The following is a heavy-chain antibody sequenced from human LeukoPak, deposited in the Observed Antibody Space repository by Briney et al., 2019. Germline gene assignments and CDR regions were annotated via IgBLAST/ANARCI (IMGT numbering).Heavy chain of an antibody. CDR1: GFTFSSYS. CDR3: ARSVFQGAFDN. CDR2: ISSSSSTI. D-gene: IGHD5/OR15-5a*01. V-gene: IGHV3-48*01. Sequence: GGSLRLSCAASGFTFSSYSMNWVRQAPGKGLEWVSYISSSSSTIQYADSVKGRFTISRDNAKDSLYLQMNSLRAEDTAVYFCARSVFQGAFDNWGQGTLVTVSS. J-gene: IGHJ3*02.